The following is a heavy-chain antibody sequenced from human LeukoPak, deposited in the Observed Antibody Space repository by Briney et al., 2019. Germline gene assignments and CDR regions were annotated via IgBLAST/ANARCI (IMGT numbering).Heavy chain of an antibody. CDR3: ARDGHAPRAPYYLGY. CDR2: AYYRSKWCK. CDR1: GDSVSSNSAA. V-gene: IGHV6-1*01. J-gene: IGHJ4*02. Sequence: SQTLSLTCAISGDSVSSNSAAWNWIRQSPSRGLEWLGRAYYRSKWCKDYAVSVKSRITINTDTSKNQFSLQLNSVTPEDTAVYYCARDGHAPRAPYYLGYWGQGTLVTVSS.